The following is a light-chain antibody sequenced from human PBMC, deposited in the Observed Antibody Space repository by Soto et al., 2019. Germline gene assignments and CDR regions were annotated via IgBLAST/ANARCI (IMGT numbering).Light chain of an antibody. J-gene: IGKJ1*01. CDR2: ATS. CDR1: QNIRSY. CDR3: QQGYSSRWT. Sequence: DIQMTQSPSSLSASVGDRVTITGRASQNIRSYLNWYQQKPGKAPQLLIYATSSLQTGVPSRFSASGSGTDFSLVISDLQPADSATYYCQQGYSSRWTSGRGTKVEI. V-gene: IGKV1-39*01.